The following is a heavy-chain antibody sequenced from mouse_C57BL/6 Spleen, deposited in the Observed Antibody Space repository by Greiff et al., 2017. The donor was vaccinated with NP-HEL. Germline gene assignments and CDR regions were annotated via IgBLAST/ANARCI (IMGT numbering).Heavy chain of an antibody. CDR1: GFTFSNYW. CDR3: TGGGYDEYFDV. CDR2: IRLKSDNYAT. Sequence: EVMLVESGGGLVQPGGSMKLSCVASGFTFSNYWMNWVRQSPEKGLEWVAQIRLKSDNYATHYAESVKGRFTISRDDSKSSVYLQMNNLRAEDTGIYYCTGGGYDEYFDVWGTGTTVTVSS. V-gene: IGHV6-3*01. J-gene: IGHJ1*03. D-gene: IGHD2-2*01.